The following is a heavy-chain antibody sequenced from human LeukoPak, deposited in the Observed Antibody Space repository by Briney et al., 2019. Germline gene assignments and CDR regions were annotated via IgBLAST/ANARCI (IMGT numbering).Heavy chain of an antibody. J-gene: IGHJ3*01. Sequence: PSQTLSLTCTVSGASISSGDYYWPWIRQPPGKGLEWIGYIYDSGRTDFNPSLKSRVTISVDRSKNQFSLKLSSVTAADTAVYYCANADRSCSGSCHVPDAFDFWGQGTMVTVSS. CDR1: GASISSGDYY. D-gene: IGHD2-15*01. CDR3: ANADRSCSGSCHVPDAFDF. CDR2: IYDSGRT. V-gene: IGHV4-30-2*01.